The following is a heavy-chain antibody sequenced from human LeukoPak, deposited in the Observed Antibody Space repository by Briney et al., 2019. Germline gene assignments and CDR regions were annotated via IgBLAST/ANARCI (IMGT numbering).Heavy chain of an antibody. Sequence: PGRSLRLSCAVSGFIFSNYGMHWVRQAPGKGMEWVAVISYDGTNKYYADSVKGRFTISRDNSKNTLYLQMSSPRAEDTAAYYCAKGSHYDQVEESDYWGQGTLVTVSS. V-gene: IGHV3-30*18. D-gene: IGHD3-16*01. CDR1: GFIFSNYG. CDR2: ISYDGTNK. CDR3: AKGSHYDQVEESDY. J-gene: IGHJ4*02.